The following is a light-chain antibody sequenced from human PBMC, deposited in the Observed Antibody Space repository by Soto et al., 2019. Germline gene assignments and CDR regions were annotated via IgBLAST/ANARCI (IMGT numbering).Light chain of an antibody. CDR2: GAS. Sequence: VAVSLTQGERATLSCRASQSVSSSYLAWYQQKPGQAPRLLIYGASSRATGVPDRFSGSGSGTDFTLTIISLQPDDSARYYCPQYHIYWRTFGQGTKV. J-gene: IGKJ1*01. CDR1: QSVSSSY. V-gene: IGKV3-20*01. CDR3: PQYHIYWRT.